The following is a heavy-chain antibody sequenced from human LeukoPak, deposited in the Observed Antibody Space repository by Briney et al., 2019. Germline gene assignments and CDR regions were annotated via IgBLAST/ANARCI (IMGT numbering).Heavy chain of an antibody. CDR3: AKDILAAGLFFDF. CDR1: GFIFSTYS. D-gene: IGHD6-13*01. CDR2: ISSSNI. Sequence: GGSLRLSCAASGFIFSTYSMSWVRQAPGKGLEWVSYISSSNIYYADSVKGRFTISRDNAKNSLYLQMNSLRAEDTAVYYCAKDILAAGLFFDFWGQGTLVTVSS. V-gene: IGHV3-48*01. J-gene: IGHJ4*02.